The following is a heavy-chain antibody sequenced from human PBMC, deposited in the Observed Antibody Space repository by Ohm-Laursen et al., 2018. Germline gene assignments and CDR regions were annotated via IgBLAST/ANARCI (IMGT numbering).Heavy chain of an antibody. CDR3: ARDQDSSRWYKTPDY. J-gene: IGHJ4*02. Sequence: SLRLSCSASGFTFSSYGMHWVHQAPGKGLEWVAAIWYDGSNKYYADSVRGRFTISRDNSKDTLYLQMNSLRAEDTALYYCARDQDSSRWYKTPDYWGQGTLVTVSS. CDR2: IWYDGSNK. D-gene: IGHD6-13*01. CDR1: GFTFSSYG. V-gene: IGHV3-33*01.